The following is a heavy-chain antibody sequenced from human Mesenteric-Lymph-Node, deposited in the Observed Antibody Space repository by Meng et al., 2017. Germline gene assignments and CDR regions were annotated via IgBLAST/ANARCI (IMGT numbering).Heavy chain of an antibody. CDR1: GGSFSGYY. Sequence: GSLRLSCAVYGGSFSGYYWSWIRQPPGKGLEWIGAINHSGSTNYNPSLKSRVTISVDTSKNQFSLKLSSVTGADTAVYYCARDIVVVPAAMRWDKYGMNVWAKGPT. CDR3: ARDIVVVPAAMRWDKYGMNV. J-gene: IGHJ6*04. D-gene: IGHD2-2*01. CDR2: INHSGST. V-gene: IGHV4-34*01.